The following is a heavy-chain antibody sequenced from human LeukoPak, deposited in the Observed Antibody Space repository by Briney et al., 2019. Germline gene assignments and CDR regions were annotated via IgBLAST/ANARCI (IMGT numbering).Heavy chain of an antibody. Sequence: SETLSLTCTVSGGSISSGGYYWSWIRQHPGKGLEWIGYIYYSGSTYYNPSLKSRVTISVDTSKNQFSLKLSSVTAADTAVYYYARGGTGGSWYGNWFDPWGQGTLVTVSS. CDR2: IYYSGST. D-gene: IGHD6-13*01. J-gene: IGHJ5*02. CDR3: ARGGTGGSWYGNWFDP. V-gene: IGHV4-31*03. CDR1: GGSISSGGYY.